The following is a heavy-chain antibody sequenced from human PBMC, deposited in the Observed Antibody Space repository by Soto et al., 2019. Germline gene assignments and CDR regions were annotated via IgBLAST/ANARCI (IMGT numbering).Heavy chain of an antibody. CDR3: VKPQADTAMAFFDY. V-gene: IGHV3-23*01. CDR1: GFTFSSYA. CDR2: ISGSGGST. Sequence: GESLKISCAASGFTFSSYAMSWVRQAPGKGLEWVSAISGSGGSTYYADSVKGRFTISRDNSKYTLYLQINSLRAEDTAVYYCVKPQADTAMAFFDYWGQGTLVTVSS. J-gene: IGHJ4*02. D-gene: IGHD5-18*01.